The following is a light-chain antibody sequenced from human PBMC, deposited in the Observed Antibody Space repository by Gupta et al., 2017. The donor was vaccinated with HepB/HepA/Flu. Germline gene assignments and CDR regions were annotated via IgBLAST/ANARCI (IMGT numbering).Light chain of an antibody. V-gene: IGLV1-44*01. J-gene: IGLJ2*01. CDR3: AAWDDSLNGHLV. CDR2: SYN. CDR1: SSNIGSNT. Sequence: QSVLTQPPSASGTPGQRVTISCSGSSSNIGSNTVSWYQHFPGTAPKLLICSYNERPSGGPNRFSGSKSDTSASLAISGLQSEDEADYYCAAWDDSLNGHLVFGGGTKLTVL.